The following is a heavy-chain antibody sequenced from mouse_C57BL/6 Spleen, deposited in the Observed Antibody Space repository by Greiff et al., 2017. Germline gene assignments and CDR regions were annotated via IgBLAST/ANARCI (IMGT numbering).Heavy chain of an antibody. Sequence: VQLQQSGAELARPGASVKLSCKASGYTFTSYGISWVKQRTGQGLEWIGEIYPRSGNTYYNEKFKGKATLTADTSSSTAYMELRSLTSADSAVYFSARGDGSSNYYAMDYWGQGTSVTVSS. J-gene: IGHJ4*01. CDR2: IYPRSGNT. CDR1: GYTFTSYG. CDR3: ARGDGSSNYYAMDY. V-gene: IGHV1-81*01. D-gene: IGHD1-1*01.